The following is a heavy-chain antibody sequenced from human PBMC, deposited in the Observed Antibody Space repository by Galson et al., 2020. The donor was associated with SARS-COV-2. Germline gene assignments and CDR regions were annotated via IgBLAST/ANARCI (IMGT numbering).Heavy chain of an antibody. Sequence: SWNSGSIGYADSVKGRFTISRDNAKNSLYLQMNSLRAEDTALYYCAKIAVAGNRAFDIWGQGTMVTVSS. V-gene: IGHV3-9*01. CDR3: AKIAVAGNRAFDI. D-gene: IGHD6-19*01. CDR2: SWNSGSI. J-gene: IGHJ3*02.